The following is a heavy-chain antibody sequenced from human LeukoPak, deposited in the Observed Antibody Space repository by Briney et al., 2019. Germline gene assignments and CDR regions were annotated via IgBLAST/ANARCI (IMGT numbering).Heavy chain of an antibody. J-gene: IGHJ4*02. CDR2: INPNSGGT. CDR3: ARAEGGYCSTTTCSFDF. Sequence: ASVKVSCKASGYTFTDYYIYWVRQAPGQGLEWMAWINPNSGGTNYAQKFQGRVSMTRDTSISTAYMELSGLRPDDTAVFYCARAEGGYCSTTTCSFDFWGQGTLVTVSS. CDR1: GYTFTDYY. V-gene: IGHV1-2*02. D-gene: IGHD2-2*01.